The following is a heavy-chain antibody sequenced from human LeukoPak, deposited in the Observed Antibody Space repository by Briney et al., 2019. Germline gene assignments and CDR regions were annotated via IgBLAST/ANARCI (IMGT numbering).Heavy chain of an antibody. V-gene: IGHV3-23*01. D-gene: IGHD2-15*01. Sequence: GGSLRLSCAASGFTFSNYGMSWVRQAPGKGLEWVSGISGSGGTAYYADSVKGRFTISRDNSKNTRYLQMNSLRVEDTAVYYCALAAAASSFDYWGQGTLLTVSS. CDR3: ALAAAASSFDY. CDR1: GFTFSNYG. CDR2: ISGSGGTA. J-gene: IGHJ4*02.